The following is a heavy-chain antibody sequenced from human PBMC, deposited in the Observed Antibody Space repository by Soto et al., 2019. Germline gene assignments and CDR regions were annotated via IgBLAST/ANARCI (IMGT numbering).Heavy chain of an antibody. CDR1: GFTVSSNY. Sequence: GGSLRLSCAASGFTVSSNYMSWVRQAPGKGLEWVSVISGSGGSTYYADSVKGRFTISRDNSKNPLYLQMNSLRAEDTAVYYCAECDYGDNDAFDIWGQGTMVTVSS. J-gene: IGHJ3*02. CDR2: ISGSGGST. CDR3: AECDYGDNDAFDI. D-gene: IGHD4-17*01. V-gene: IGHV3-23*01.